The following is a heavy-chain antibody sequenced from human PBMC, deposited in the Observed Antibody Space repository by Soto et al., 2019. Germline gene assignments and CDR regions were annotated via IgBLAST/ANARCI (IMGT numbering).Heavy chain of an antibody. CDR1: GFTFSSYG. V-gene: IGHV3-33*01. D-gene: IGHD6-19*01. J-gene: IGHJ1*01. Sequence: QVQLVESGGGVVQPGRSLRLSCAASGFTFSSYGMHWVRQAPGKGLEWVAVIWYDGSNKYYADSVKGRFTISRDNSKNTLYLQMNSLRAEETAVYYCARGESSIAVAGTWSEYFQHWGQGTLVTVSS. CDR3: ARGESSIAVAGTWSEYFQH. CDR2: IWYDGSNK.